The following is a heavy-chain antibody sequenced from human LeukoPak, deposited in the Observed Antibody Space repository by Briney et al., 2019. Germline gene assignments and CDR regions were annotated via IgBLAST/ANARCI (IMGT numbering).Heavy chain of an antibody. Sequence: GRSLRLSCAASGFTFSSYGMHWVRQAPGKGLEWVANIKQDGSEKYYVDSVRGRFTISRDNAKNSLYLQMNSLRVEDTAVYYCARDGVSAAGTGDAFDIWGQGTMVTVSS. D-gene: IGHD6-13*01. CDR3: ARDGVSAAGTGDAFDI. CDR1: GFTFSSYG. CDR2: IKQDGSEK. J-gene: IGHJ3*02. V-gene: IGHV3-7*04.